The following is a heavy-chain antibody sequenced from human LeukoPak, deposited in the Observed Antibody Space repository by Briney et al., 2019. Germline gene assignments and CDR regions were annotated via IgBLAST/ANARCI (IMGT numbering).Heavy chain of an antibody. CDR3: AKAGYSSGWFHYFDY. V-gene: IGHV3-33*06. CDR1: GFTFSSYG. CDR2: IGYDGSNK. D-gene: IGHD6-19*01. J-gene: IGHJ4*02. Sequence: QAGGSLRLSCAASGFTFSSYGMYWVRQAPGKGLEWVAVIGYDGSNKYYVHSVKGRFTISRDNSKNTLYLQMNSLRAEDTAVYYCAKAGYSSGWFHYFDYWGQGALVTVSS.